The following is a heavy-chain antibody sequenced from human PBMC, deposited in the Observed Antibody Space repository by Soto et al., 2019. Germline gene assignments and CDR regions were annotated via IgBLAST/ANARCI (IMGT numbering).Heavy chain of an antibody. CDR2: ISYDGSNK. CDR1: GFTFSSYG. CDR3: AKDLGDYYYYGMDV. V-gene: IGHV3-30*18. Sequence: GGSLRLSCAASGFTFSSYGMHWVRQAPGKGLEWVAVISYDGSNKYYADSVKGRFTISRDNSKNTLYLQMNSLRAEDTAVYYCAKDLGDYYYYGMDVWGKGTTVTVAS. J-gene: IGHJ6*04.